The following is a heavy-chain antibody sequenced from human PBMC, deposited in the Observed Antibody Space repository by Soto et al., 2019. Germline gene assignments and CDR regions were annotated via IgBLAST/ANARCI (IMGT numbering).Heavy chain of an antibody. D-gene: IGHD1-26*01. CDR1: GFSLSTSGMC. V-gene: IGHV2-70*01. CDR2: IDWDDDK. J-gene: IGHJ3*02. CDR3: ARIGGSYPPGAVDS. Sequence: SGPTLVNPTQTLTLTCTFSGFSLSTSGMCVSWIRQPPGKALEWLALIDWDDDKYYSTSLKTRLTISKDTSKNQVVLTMTNMDPVDTATYYCARIGGSYPPGAVDSWGQGTMVTVSS.